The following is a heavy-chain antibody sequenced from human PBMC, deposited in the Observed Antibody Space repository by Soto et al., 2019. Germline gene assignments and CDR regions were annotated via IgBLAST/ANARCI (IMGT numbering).Heavy chain of an antibody. CDR2: ISYDGSNK. CDR1: GFTFSSYG. Sequence: GGSLRLSCAASGFTFSSYGMHLISQAPGKGLEWVAVISYDGSNKYYADSVKGRFTISRDNSKNTLYLQMNSLRAEDTAVYYCAKDRTAMARYYYYGMDVWGQGTTVTVSS. V-gene: IGHV3-30*18. D-gene: IGHD5-18*01. CDR3: AKDRTAMARYYYYGMDV. J-gene: IGHJ6*02.